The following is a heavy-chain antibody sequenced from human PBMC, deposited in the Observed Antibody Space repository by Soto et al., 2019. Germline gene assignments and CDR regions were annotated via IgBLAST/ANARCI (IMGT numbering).Heavy chain of an antibody. D-gene: IGHD3-22*01. CDR3: ARELIVAGTDNYAMEV. J-gene: IGHJ6*01. V-gene: IGHV1-2*02. CDR2: INPNSSGT. CDR1: GYSLRGNY. Sequence: ASVKVSCKASGYSLRGNYIHWVRQTPGQGLEWMGWINPNSSGTVYAQKFQGRVTMTRDTSLTTVYMQLNRLTSDDSAVYYCARELIVAGTDNYAMEVWGQGXTVTVYS.